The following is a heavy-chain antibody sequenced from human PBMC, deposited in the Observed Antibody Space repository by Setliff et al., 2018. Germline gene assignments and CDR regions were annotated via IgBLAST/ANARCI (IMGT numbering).Heavy chain of an antibody. CDR1: GYSFSNYD. Sequence: ASVKVSCKASGYSFSNYDIMWVRQAPGQGLEWMGWISVYTGHTKSAQKFQGRVTMTTDTFTSTAYMKLRSLTSDDTAVYYCARSQWDGLWFKELLSNWGQGTLVT. CDR3: ARSQWDGLWFKELLSN. V-gene: IGHV1-18*01. CDR2: ISVYTGHT. J-gene: IGHJ4*02. D-gene: IGHD3-10*01.